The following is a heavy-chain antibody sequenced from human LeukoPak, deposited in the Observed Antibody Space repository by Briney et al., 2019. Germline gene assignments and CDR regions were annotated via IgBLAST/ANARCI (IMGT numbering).Heavy chain of an antibody. CDR3: ARGHPEQHFDY. CDR2: INHSGST. V-gene: IGHV4-34*01. CDR1: GGSFSGYY. J-gene: IGHJ4*02. Sequence: PSETLSLTCAVYGGSFSGYYWSWLRQPPGKGLEWVGEINHSGSTNYNPSLKSRVTISVDTSKNQFSLKLSSVTAADTAVYYCARGHPEQHFDYWGQGTLVTVSS. D-gene: IGHD1/OR15-1a*01.